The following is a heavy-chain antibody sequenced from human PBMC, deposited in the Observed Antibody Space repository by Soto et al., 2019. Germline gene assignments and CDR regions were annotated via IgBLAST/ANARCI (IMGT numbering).Heavy chain of an antibody. CDR3: TGVLGYTFGPGKTRYYAMDV. CDR1: GGTFSKDA. CDR2: LIPVFGSP. J-gene: IGHJ6*02. Sequence: QVQLVQSGAEVKKPGSSVTVSCKTSGGTFSKDAINWVRQAPGQGLEWMGLLIPVFGSPIYAQKFQGRIRITADESTSTPLMDRGSLRSEGTAVYYCTGVLGYTFGPGKTRYYAMDVWGQGTTASVSS. V-gene: IGHV1-69*01. D-gene: IGHD3-3*01.